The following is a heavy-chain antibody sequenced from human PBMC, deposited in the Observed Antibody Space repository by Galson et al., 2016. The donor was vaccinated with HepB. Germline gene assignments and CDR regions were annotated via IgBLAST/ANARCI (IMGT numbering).Heavy chain of an antibody. J-gene: IGHJ4*02. D-gene: IGHD3-16*01. CDR2: ISAYNGYT. Sequence: SVKVSCKASGYPFSSYGISWVRQAPGQGLEWLGWISAYNGYTNYAQILQGRVTMTTDTSTSTAYMELRSLRSDDTAVYYCARERFFYSSGYYHPFDYWGQGTLVTVSS. CDR3: ARERFFYSSGYYHPFDY. V-gene: IGHV1-18*01. CDR1: GYPFSSYG.